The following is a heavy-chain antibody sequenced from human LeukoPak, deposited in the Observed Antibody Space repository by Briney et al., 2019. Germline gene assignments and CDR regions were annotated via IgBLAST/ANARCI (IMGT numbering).Heavy chain of an antibody. CDR1: GFTLSSYW. V-gene: IGHV3-74*01. J-gene: IGHJ1*01. CDR2: IKSDGST. Sequence: PGGSLRLSCAASGFTLSSYWMQGVRHAPGKGVVGVSSIKSDGSTNYADSVKGRFTISRDNAKNTVSLQMNSLRAEDTGVYYCARAPSEIGGYYPEYFRHWGQGTLVTVSS. D-gene: IGHD3-22*01. CDR3: ARAPSEIGGYYPEYFRH.